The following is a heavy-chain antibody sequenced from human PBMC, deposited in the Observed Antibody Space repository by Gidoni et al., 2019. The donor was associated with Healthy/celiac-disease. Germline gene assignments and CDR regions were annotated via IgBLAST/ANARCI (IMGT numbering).Heavy chain of an antibody. CDR3: ARHINGGYSGYDSDYYYYYGMDV. J-gene: IGHJ6*02. Sequence: VQLQESGPGLVKPSATLSLPCTGSGVSIRSSYLSWLRQPPGQGLEWIGYIYYSGRTNYNPSLKSRVTRSVATSKNQFSLKLSSVTAADTAVYYCARHINGGYSGYDSDYYYYYGMDVWGQGTTVTVSS. CDR2: IYYSGRT. D-gene: IGHD5-12*01. CDR1: GVSIRSSY. V-gene: IGHV4-59*08.